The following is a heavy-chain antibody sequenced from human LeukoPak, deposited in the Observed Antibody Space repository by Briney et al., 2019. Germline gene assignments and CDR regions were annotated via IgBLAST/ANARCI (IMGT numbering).Heavy chain of an antibody. D-gene: IGHD6-6*01. CDR3: ARLEYGSPSRPFDY. Sequence: GGSLRLSCAASGFTFSSYWMSWVRQAPGKGLEWVANIKQDGSEKYYVDSVKGRFTISRDNAKNSLYLQMNSLRAEDTAVYYCARLEYGSPSRPFDYWGQGTLVTVSS. V-gene: IGHV3-7*01. CDR2: IKQDGSEK. CDR1: GFTFSSYW. J-gene: IGHJ4*02.